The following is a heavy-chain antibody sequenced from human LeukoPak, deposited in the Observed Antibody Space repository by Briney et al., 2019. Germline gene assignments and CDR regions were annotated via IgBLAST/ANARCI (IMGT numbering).Heavy chain of an antibody. J-gene: IGHJ4*02. Sequence: GESLQISCQGSGYSFTSYWIGWVRQMPGKGLEWMGIIYPGDSDTRYSPSFQGQVTISADKSISTAYLQWSSLKASDTAMYYCARRDSSGYYYNYFDHWGQGTLVTVSS. V-gene: IGHV5-51*01. D-gene: IGHD3-22*01. CDR3: ARRDSSGYYYNYFDH. CDR2: IYPGDSDT. CDR1: GYSFTSYW.